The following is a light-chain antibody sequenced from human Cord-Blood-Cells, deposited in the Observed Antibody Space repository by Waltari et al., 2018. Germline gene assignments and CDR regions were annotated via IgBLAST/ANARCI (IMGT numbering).Light chain of an antibody. CDR3: QSADSSGTYWV. J-gene: IGLJ3*02. CDR1: ALPKQY. Sequence: SYELTQPPSVSVSPGPPVRITCSGDALPKQYAYWYQQKPGQAPVLVIYKDSERPSGIPERFSGSSSGTTVTLTISGVQAEDEADYYCQSADSSGTYWVFGGGTKLTVL. CDR2: KDS. V-gene: IGLV3-25*03.